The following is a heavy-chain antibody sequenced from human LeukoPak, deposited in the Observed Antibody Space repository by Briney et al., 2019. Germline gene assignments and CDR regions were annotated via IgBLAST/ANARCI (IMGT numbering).Heavy chain of an antibody. J-gene: IGHJ4*02. CDR2: IYTSGST. CDR3: ARVDPYSSSFVDY. D-gene: IGHD6-13*01. CDR1: GGSIISGTYY. V-gene: IGHV4-61*02. Sequence: SQTLSLTCTGAGGSIISGTYYWSWIRQPAGKGLEWIVRIYTSGSTNYNPSLKSRVTISVDTSKNQFSLKLSSVTAADTAVYYCARVDPYSSSFVDYWGQGTLVTVSS.